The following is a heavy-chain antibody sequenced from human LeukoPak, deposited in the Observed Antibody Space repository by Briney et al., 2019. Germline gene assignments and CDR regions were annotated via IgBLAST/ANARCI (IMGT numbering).Heavy chain of an antibody. V-gene: IGHV3-48*04. CDR3: ARDRGYDILTGYYGGWFDP. D-gene: IGHD3-9*01. CDR2: ISSSSSTI. Sequence: GGSLRLSCAASGFTFSSYSMNWVRQAPGKGLEWVSYISSSSSTIYYADSVKGRFTISRDNAKNSLYLQMNSLRAEDTAVYYCARDRGYDILTGYYGGWFDPWGQGTLVTVSS. J-gene: IGHJ5*02. CDR1: GFTFSSYS.